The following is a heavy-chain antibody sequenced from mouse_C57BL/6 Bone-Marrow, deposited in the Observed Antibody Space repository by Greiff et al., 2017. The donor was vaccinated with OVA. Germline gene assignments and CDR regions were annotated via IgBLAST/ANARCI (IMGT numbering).Heavy chain of an antibody. J-gene: IGHJ4*01. CDR3: ARSPSLPYYAMDY. CDR2: INPSSGYT. D-gene: IGHD6-2*01. Sequence: QVQLKQSGAELAKPGASVKLSCKASGYTFTSYWMHWVKQRPGQGLEWIGYINPSSGYTKYNQKFKDKATLTADKSSSTAYMQLSSLTYEDSAVYYCARSPSLPYYAMDYWGQGTSVTVSS. CDR1: GYTFTSYW. V-gene: IGHV1-7*01.